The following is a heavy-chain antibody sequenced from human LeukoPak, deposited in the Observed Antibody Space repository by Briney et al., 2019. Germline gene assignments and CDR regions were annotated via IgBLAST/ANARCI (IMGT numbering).Heavy chain of an antibody. J-gene: IGHJ4*02. V-gene: IGHV3-23*01. CDR3: AKAVRSMVTGGGYFDS. CDR2: LSGGGDSR. Sequence: GGSLRPSCAASGFAFSNYAMSWVRQAPGKGLEWVSSLSGGGDSRYYADSVMGRFTTSRDNSKNTLYLQMNSLRAEDTAVYYCAKAVRSMVTGGGYFDSWGQGTLVTVSS. CDR1: GFAFSNYA. D-gene: IGHD3-10*01.